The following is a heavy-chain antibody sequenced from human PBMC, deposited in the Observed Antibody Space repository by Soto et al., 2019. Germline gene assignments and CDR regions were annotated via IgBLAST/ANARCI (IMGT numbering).Heavy chain of an antibody. J-gene: IGHJ4*02. CDR3: AKVQYYDFWSGYSTFDY. Sequence: GGSLRLSCAASGFTFSSYAMSWVRQAPGKGLEWVSAISGSGGSTYYADSVKGRFTISGDNSKNTLYLQMNSLRAEDTAVYYCAKVQYYDFWSGYSTFDYWGQGTLVTVSS. CDR2: ISGSGGST. D-gene: IGHD3-3*01. V-gene: IGHV3-23*01. CDR1: GFTFSSYA.